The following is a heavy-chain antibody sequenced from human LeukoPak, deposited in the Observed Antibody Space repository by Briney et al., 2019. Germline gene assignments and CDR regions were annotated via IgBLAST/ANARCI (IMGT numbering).Heavy chain of an antibody. CDR3: AKEVVSGMDV. V-gene: IGHV3-30*02. CDR1: GFTFSSYG. Sequence: GGSLRLSCAASGFTFSSYGMHWVRQAPGKGLEWVTFIRYDGSNDYYADSVKGRLTISRDNSKNTLYLQMNSLRAEDTAVYYCAKEVVSGMDVWGKGTTVTVSS. D-gene: IGHD1-26*01. CDR2: IRYDGSND. J-gene: IGHJ6*03.